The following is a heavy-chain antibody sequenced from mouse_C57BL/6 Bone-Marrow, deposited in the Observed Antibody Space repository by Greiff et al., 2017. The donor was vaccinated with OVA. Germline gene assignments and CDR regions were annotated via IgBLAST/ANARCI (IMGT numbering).Heavy chain of an antibody. Sequence: EVKVVESGGGLVKPGGSLKLSCAASGFTFSSYAMSWVRQTPEKRLEWVATISDGGSYTYYPDNVKGRFTISRDNAKNNLYLQMSHRKSEDTAMYYCAREGPFTQDYWGQGTSVTVSS. CDR3: AREGPFTQDY. CDR2: ISDGGSYT. D-gene: IGHD1-1*01. CDR1: GFTFSSYA. J-gene: IGHJ4*01. V-gene: IGHV5-4*01.